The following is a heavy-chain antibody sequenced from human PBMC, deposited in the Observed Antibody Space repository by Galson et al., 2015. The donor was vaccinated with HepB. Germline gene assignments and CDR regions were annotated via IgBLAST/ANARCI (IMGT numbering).Heavy chain of an antibody. CDR1: GYTFANYG. J-gene: IGHJ4*02. Sequence: SVKVSCKASGYTFANYGISWVRQAPGQGLEWMGWISAYNGNTNYAQKLQGRVTMTTDTSTSTAYMELRSLRSDDTAVYYCARAPMVTMVQGRYRLFDYWGQGTLVTVSS. D-gene: IGHD3-10*01. CDR2: ISAYNGNT. CDR3: ARAPMVTMVQGRYRLFDY. V-gene: IGHV1-18*04.